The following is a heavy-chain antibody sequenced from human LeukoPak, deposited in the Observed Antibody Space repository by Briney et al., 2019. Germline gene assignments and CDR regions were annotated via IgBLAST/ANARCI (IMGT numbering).Heavy chain of an antibody. CDR3: ARDPATVTSCFDC. V-gene: IGHV3-33*01. J-gene: IGHJ4*02. Sequence: GRSLRLSCAASGFMFSDYGTHWVRQAPGKGLEWVAVIWYDGSKTYYVDSVKGRFSISRDNSKNTLYLQMSSLKVEDTAIYYCARDPATVTSCFDCWGQGTLVTVSS. CDR2: IWYDGSKT. CDR1: GFMFSDYG. D-gene: IGHD4-17*01.